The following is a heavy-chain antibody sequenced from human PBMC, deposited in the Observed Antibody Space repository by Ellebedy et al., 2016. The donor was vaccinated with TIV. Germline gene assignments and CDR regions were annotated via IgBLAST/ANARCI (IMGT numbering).Heavy chain of an antibody. V-gene: IGHV1-2*02. CDR2: INPNSGGT. CDR1: GYNFTGYY. D-gene: IGHD3-22*01. J-gene: IGHJ5*02. Sequence: AASVKVSCKASGYNFTGYYMHWVRQAPGQGLEWMGWINPNSGGTKYAQKLQGRVTMTRDTSITTAYMELSRLRSDDTAVYYCARQQNYYDSSGPKWFDPWGQGTLVTVSS. CDR3: ARQQNYYDSSGPKWFDP.